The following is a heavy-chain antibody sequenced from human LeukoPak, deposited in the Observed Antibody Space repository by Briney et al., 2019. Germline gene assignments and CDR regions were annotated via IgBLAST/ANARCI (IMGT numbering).Heavy chain of an antibody. CDR2: INPSGGST. CDR1: GYTFTSYY. V-gene: IGHV1-46*01. CDR3: ARAMRWLQLDY. J-gene: IGHJ4*02. D-gene: IGHD5-24*01. Sequence: ASVKVSCKASGYTFTSYYMHWVRQAPGQGLEWTGIINPSGGSTSYAQKFQGRVTMTRDTSTSTVCMELSSLRSEDTAVYYCARAMRWLQLDYWGQGTLVTVSS.